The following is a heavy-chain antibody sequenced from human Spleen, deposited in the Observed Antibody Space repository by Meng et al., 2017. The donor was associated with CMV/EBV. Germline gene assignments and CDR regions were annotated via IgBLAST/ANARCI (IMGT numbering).Heavy chain of an antibody. CDR1: GGSFSGYY. CDR2: INHSGST. CDR3: ARRGGNCSSTSCYTDFDY. J-gene: IGHJ4*02. D-gene: IGHD2-2*01. Sequence: SETLSLTCAVYGGSFSGYYWSWIRQPPGKGLEWIGEINHSGSTNYNPSLKSRVTISVDTSKNQFSLKLSSVPAAYTAVYYCARRGGNCSSTSCYTDFDYWGQGTLVTVSS. V-gene: IGHV4-34*01.